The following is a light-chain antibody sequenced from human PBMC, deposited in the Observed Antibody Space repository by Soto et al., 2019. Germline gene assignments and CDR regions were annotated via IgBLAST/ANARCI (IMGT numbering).Light chain of an antibody. CDR1: RSNIGAGYD. J-gene: IGLJ3*02. CDR3: QSYDSSLFWL. V-gene: IGLV1-40*01. CDR2: GHS. Sequence: QSVLTQPPSVSGAPGQRVTISCTGSRSNIGAGYDVHWYQQLPGTAPKLLIYGHSNRPSGVPDRFSGSKSATSASLAITGLRAEDEADYYCQSYDSSLFWLFGGGTKLTVL.